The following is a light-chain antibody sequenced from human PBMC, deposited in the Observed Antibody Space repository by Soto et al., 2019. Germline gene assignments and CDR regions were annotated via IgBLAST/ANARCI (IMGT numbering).Light chain of an antibody. Sequence: SVLTQPPSASGTPGQRVTISCSGSSSNIGSNTVNWYQQLPGTAPKLLIYSNNQRPSGVPDRFSGSKSGTSASLAISGLQSEDEADYYCAAWDDSLNGGYVFGTGTKVTVL. CDR1: SSNIGSNT. CDR3: AAWDDSLNGGYV. V-gene: IGLV1-44*01. J-gene: IGLJ1*01. CDR2: SNN.